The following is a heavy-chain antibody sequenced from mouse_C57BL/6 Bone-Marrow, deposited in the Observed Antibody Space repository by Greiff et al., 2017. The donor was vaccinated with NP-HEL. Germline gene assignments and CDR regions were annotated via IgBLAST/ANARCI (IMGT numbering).Heavy chain of an antibody. V-gene: IGHV1-69*01. CDR2: IDPSDSYT. Sequence: VQLQQPGAELVMPGASVKLSCKASGYTFTSYWMHWVKQRPGQGLEWIGEIDPSDSYTNYNQKFKGKSTLTVDKSSSTAYMQLSSLTSEDSAVYYCARLGDKAAMDYWGQGTSVTVSS. CDR3: ARLGDKAAMDY. CDR1: GYTFTSYW. J-gene: IGHJ4*01.